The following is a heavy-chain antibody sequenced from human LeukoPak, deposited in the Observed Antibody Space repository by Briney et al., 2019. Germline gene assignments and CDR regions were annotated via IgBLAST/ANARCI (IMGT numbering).Heavy chain of an antibody. CDR3: ARDHYDSSGYHAFDI. CDR1: GFTFSSYG. V-gene: IGHV3-30*03. Sequence: GGSLRLSCATSGFTFSSYGMHWVRQAPGKGLEWVAVISYDGSNKYYADSVKGRFTISRDNSKNTLHLQMNSLRAEDTAVYYCARDHYDSSGYHAFDIWGQGTMVTVSS. J-gene: IGHJ3*02. D-gene: IGHD3-22*01. CDR2: ISYDGSNK.